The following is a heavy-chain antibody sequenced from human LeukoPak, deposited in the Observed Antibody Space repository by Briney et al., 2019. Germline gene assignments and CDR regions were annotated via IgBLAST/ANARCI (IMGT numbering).Heavy chain of an antibody. Sequence: GGSLRLSCAASGFSFSTYAMSWVRQAPGKGLEWVSGVNGNGGSTSYADSVKGRFTIFRDNSKNTVYLQMNSLRVEDTAVYYCAKSLYGGCDHWGQGTVVTVSS. D-gene: IGHD3-16*02. CDR1: GFSFSTYA. CDR3: AKSLYGGCDH. J-gene: IGHJ4*02. V-gene: IGHV3-23*01. CDR2: VNGNGGST.